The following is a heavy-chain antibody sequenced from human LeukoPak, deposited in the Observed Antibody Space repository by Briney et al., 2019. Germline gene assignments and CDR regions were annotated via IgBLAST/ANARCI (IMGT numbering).Heavy chain of an antibody. D-gene: IGHD2-2*01. CDR2: IRSKTDGGTT. J-gene: IGHJ5*01. V-gene: IGHV3-15*01. CDR1: GLTFSNAW. Sequence: GGSLRLSCAASGLTFSNAWMSWVRQAPGKGLEWVGRIRSKTDGGTTDYAAPVKGRFTISRDDSRNTLHLQMSSLKTEDTAVYYCTKSVDCSRTSCDSWGQGTLVTVSS. CDR3: TKSVDCSRTSCDS.